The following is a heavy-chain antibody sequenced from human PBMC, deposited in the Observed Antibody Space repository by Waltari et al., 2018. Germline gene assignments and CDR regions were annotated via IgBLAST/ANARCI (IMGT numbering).Heavy chain of an antibody. CDR3: TRGGNYDFWSHRPFVDP. CDR1: GASFSDYY. Sequence: QVHLQQWGAGLVGPSETLSLTCAVYGASFSDYYWGWVRQPPGKGLEWIGQIRHPGSTNYNPSLKSRVTISIDTPRSQFSLRLSSVTAADTALYFCTRGGNYDFWSHRPFVDPWGQGTLVTVSS. J-gene: IGHJ5*02. V-gene: IGHV4-34*01. D-gene: IGHD3-3*01. CDR2: IRHPGST.